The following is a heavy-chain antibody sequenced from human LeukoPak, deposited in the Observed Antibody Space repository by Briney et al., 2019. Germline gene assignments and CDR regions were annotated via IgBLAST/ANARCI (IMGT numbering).Heavy chain of an antibody. CDR3: ARVICSGGSCRFDY. CDR1: GSSIRSNYY. Sequence: PSETLSLTCTVSGSSIRSNYYWGWIRQPPGKGLEWIGSIYHSGSTYYNPSLKSRVTMSVDTSKNKFSLKLSSVTAADTAVYYCARVICSGGSCRFDYWGQGTLVTVPS. CDR2: IYHSGST. J-gene: IGHJ4*02. D-gene: IGHD2-15*01. V-gene: IGHV4-38-2*02.